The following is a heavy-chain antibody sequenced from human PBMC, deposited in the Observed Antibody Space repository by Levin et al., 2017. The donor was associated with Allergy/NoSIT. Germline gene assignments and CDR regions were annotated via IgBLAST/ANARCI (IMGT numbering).Heavy chain of an antibody. J-gene: IGHJ5*02. CDR2: IKPDGSEK. V-gene: IGHV3-7*01. CDR1: GFTFSTSW. CDR3: ARDLSS. Sequence: SCVTSGFTFSTSWMTWVRQAPGKGLEWVANIKPDGSEKYFGDSMKGRFTISRDNAKNSLFLQMNSLRAEDTAVYYCARDLSSWGQGTLVTVSS.